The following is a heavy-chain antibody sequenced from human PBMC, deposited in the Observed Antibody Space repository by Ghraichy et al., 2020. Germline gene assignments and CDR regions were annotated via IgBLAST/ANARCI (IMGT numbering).Heavy chain of an antibody. V-gene: IGHV3-21*01. CDR3: ARDMPSGGYDFWSGPVPHGFDI. CDR1: GYTFSSFR. J-gene: IGHJ3*02. CDR2: INSISTYI. Sequence: GGSLRLSCAASGYTFSSFRMNWVRQAPGKGLEWVSSINSISTYIYYSDSVTGRFTISRDNAKNSLYLQMNNLRAEDTAMYYCARDMPSGGYDFWSGPVPHGFDIWGQVKMVTVSS. D-gene: IGHD3-3*01.